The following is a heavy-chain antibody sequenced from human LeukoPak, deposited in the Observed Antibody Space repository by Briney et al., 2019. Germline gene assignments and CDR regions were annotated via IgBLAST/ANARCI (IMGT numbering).Heavy chain of an antibody. CDR1: GGSISSGSYY. J-gene: IGHJ4*02. V-gene: IGHV4-61*02. CDR2: IYTSGST. D-gene: IGHD2-2*02. CDR3: AREASYCSSTSCYTYHFDY. Sequence: PSETLSLTCTVSGGSISSGSYYWSWIRQPAGKGLEWIGRIYTSGSTNYNPSLKSRVGILVDTSKNQFSLKLSSVTAADTAVYYCAREASYCSSTSCYTYHFDYWGQGTLVTVSS.